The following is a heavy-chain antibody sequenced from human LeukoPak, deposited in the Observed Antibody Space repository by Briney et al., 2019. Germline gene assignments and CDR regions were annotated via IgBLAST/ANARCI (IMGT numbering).Heavy chain of an antibody. J-gene: IGHJ6*02. Sequence: ASVKVSCKASGYTFTSYGISWVRQAPGQGLEWMGWISAYNGNTNYAQKLQGRVTMTTDTSTSTAYMELRSLRSDDTAVYYCASGEGSYYPSYYYYGMDVWGQGTTVTVSS. CDR3: ASGEGSYYPSYYYYGMDV. D-gene: IGHD1-26*01. CDR1: GYTFTSYG. V-gene: IGHV1-18*01. CDR2: ISAYNGNT.